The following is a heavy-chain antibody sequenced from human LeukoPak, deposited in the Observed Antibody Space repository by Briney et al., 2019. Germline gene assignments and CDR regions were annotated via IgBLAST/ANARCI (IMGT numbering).Heavy chain of an antibody. Sequence: SETLSLTCTVSGGSISSYYWSWIRQPAGKGLEWIGRIYTSGSTDYNPSLKSRVTMSVDTSKNQFSLKLSSVTAADTAVYYCARGRYYYGSGSRYFDYWGQGTLVTVSS. D-gene: IGHD3-10*01. CDR2: IYTSGST. V-gene: IGHV4-4*07. CDR3: ARGRYYYGSGSRYFDY. J-gene: IGHJ4*02. CDR1: GGSISSYY.